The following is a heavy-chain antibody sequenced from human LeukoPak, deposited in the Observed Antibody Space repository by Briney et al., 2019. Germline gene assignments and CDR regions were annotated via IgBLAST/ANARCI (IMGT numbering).Heavy chain of an antibody. CDR2: ISADNGNT. CDR3: ARAPSHSSSWLSDWYFDL. V-gene: IGHV1-18*01. CDR1: GYTFTSYG. D-gene: IGHD6-13*01. J-gene: IGHJ2*01. Sequence: ASVKVSCKASGYTFTSYGISWVRQAPGQGLEWMGWISADNGNTNYAQKLQGRVTMTTDTSTSTAYMELRSLRSDDTAVYYCARAPSHSSSWLSDWYFDLWGRGTLVTVSS.